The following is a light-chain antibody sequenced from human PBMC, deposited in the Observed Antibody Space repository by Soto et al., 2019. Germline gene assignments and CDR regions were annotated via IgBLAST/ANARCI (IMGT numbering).Light chain of an antibody. CDR1: QSIGLTV. J-gene: IGKJ1*01. V-gene: IGKV3-20*01. CDR3: QQYGSSPWT. Sequence: EIGLTQAAATLSLCPGERASLXCRASQSIGLTVDWSQHKPGQAPRHLIFDASQRAPGSPARFRGSGSGTDFTRTISRLEPEDFAVYYGQQYGSSPWTFGQGTKVDIK. CDR2: DAS.